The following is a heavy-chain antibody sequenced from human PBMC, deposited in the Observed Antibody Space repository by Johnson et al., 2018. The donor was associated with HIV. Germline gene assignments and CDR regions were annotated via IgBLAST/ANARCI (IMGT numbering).Heavy chain of an antibody. V-gene: IGHV3-74*02. Sequence: VQLMESGGGLVQPGGSLRLSCAASGFTFSSYWMHWFRQVPRKGLVWVSRINSDGSDTIYVDSVKGRFTISRDNAKDTLYLRMNNLRAEDTAMYYCARQTLRAFDIWGQGTMVTVSS. CDR1: GFTFSSYW. J-gene: IGHJ3*02. CDR2: INSDGSDT. CDR3: ARQTLRAFDI.